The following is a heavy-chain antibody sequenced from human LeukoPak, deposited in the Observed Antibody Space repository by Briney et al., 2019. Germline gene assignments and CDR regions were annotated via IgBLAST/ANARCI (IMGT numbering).Heavy chain of an antibody. V-gene: IGHV3-48*01. J-gene: IGHJ4*02. CDR2: ISSSGSTI. Sequence: PGGSLRLSCAASGFTFSSYSMNWVRQAPGKGLEWVSYISSSGSTIYYADSVKGRFTISRDNSKNTLYLQMNSLRAEDTAVYYCAKLHLRPGYYFDYWGQGTLVTVSS. CDR1: GFTFSSYS. D-gene: IGHD3-3*02. CDR3: AKLHLRPGYYFDY.